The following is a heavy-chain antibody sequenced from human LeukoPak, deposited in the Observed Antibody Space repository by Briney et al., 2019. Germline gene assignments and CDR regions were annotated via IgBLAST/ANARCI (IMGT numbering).Heavy chain of an antibody. CDR1: THSVSTDYY. CDR2: IYYSGST. CDR3: ARRGFVVVPAARRWYYFDY. Sequence: SETLSLTCTVSTHSVSTDYYWGWIRQPPGKGLEWIGYIYYSGSTNYNPSLKSRVTISVDTSKNQFSLKLSSVTAADTAVYYCARRGFVVVPAARRWYYFDYWGQGTLVTVSS. J-gene: IGHJ4*02. D-gene: IGHD2-2*01. V-gene: IGHV4-61*01.